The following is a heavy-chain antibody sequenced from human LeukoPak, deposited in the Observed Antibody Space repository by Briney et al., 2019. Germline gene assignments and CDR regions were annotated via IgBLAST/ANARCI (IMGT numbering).Heavy chain of an antibody. CDR2: INHSGST. CDR3: ARGRLQYRRRNWFDP. J-gene: IGHJ5*02. V-gene: IGHV4-34*01. D-gene: IGHD4-11*01. CDR1: GGSFSGYY. Sequence: KPSETLSLTCAVYGGSFSGYYWSWIRQPPGKGLEWIGEINHSGSTNYNPSLKSRVTISVDTSKNQFSLKLSSVTAADTAVYYCARGRLQYRRRNWFDPWGQGTLVTVSS.